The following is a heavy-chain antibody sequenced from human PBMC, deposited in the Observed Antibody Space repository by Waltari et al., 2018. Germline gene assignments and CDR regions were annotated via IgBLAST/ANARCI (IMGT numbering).Heavy chain of an antibody. Sequence: QVQLQESGPGLVKPSGTLSLTCAVSGGSVTSSHWWSWVRQAPGKGLEWIGEMYHSGITNYNPLLKSRVTMSLDRAKNQFSLKLSSVTAADTAVYYCVRDNRWAEDGFRYFQFWGQGTLVTVSS. J-gene: IGHJ1*01. CDR1: GGSVTSSHW. CDR3: VRDNRWAEDGFRYFQF. D-gene: IGHD5-12*01. V-gene: IGHV4-4*02. CDR2: MYHSGIT.